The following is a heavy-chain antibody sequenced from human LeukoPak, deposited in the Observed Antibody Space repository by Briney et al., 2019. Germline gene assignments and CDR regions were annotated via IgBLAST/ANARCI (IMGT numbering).Heavy chain of an antibody. CDR1: GFTFSSYN. J-gene: IGHJ4*02. CDR3: ARAPTFSGWFDY. Sequence: GGSLRLSCAASGFTFSSYNMNWVRQAPGKGLEWVSSISSSSGYIYYADSLKGRFTISRDNAKSSLYLQMNSLRAEDTAVYYCARAPTFSGWFDYWGQGTLVTVSS. CDR2: ISSSSGYI. D-gene: IGHD6-19*01. V-gene: IGHV3-21*01.